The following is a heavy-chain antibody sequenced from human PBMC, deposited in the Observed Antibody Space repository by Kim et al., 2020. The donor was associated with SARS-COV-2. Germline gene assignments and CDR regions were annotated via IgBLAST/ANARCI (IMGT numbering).Heavy chain of an antibody. CDR2: IYYSGST. CDR3: ARGRGYSGYDLYYGMDV. D-gene: IGHD5-12*01. V-gene: IGHV4-59*13. J-gene: IGHJ6*02. CDR1: GGSISSYY. Sequence: SETLSLTCTVSGGSISSYYWSWIRQPPGNGLEWIGYIYYSGSTNYNPSLKSRVTISVDTSKNQFSLKLSSVTAADTAVYYCARGRGYSGYDLYYGMDVWGQGTTVTVSS.